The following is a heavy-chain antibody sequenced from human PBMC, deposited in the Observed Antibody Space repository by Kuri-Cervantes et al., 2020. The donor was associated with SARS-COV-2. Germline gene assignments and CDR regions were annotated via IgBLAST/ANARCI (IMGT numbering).Heavy chain of an antibody. Sequence: ESLKISCTVSGGSVSSGSYYWSWIRQPPGKGLEWIGYIYYSGSTNYNPSLKSPVTISVDTSKNQFSLKLSSVTAADTAVYYCARGVGAAVAGTLITIYYYYGMDVWGQGTTVTVSS. CDR3: ARGVGAAVAGTLITIYYYYGMDV. V-gene: IGHV4-61*01. CDR1: GGSVSSGSYY. J-gene: IGHJ6*02. CDR2: IYYSGST. D-gene: IGHD6-19*01.